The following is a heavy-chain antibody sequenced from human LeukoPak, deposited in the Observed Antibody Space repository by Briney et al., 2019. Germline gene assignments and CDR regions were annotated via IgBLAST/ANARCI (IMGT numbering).Heavy chain of an antibody. CDR2: IIPIYGTT. J-gene: IGHJ4*02. V-gene: IGHV1-69*13. CDR1: GGTFSNYA. Sequence: GASVKLSCKASGGTFSNYAINWVRQAHGQGLEWLGGIIPIYGTTNYGQTFQGRVTITADESTTTAYMELSSLRSEDTALYYCATPHKYYDVWRGYCPFDNWGQGTLVTVSS. D-gene: IGHD3-3*01. CDR3: ATPHKYYDVWRGYCPFDN.